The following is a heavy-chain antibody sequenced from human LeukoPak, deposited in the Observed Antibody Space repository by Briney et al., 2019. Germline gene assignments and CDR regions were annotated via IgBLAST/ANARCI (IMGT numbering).Heavy chain of an antibody. Sequence: PSETLSLTCTVSGGTISSYYWSWIRQPPGKGLEWIGYIYYSGSTNYNPSLKSRVTISVDTSKNQFSLKLSSVTAADTAVYYCARVLGVSTYYDFWSGYYTGKHLQENWYFDLWGRGTLVTVSS. D-gene: IGHD3-3*01. CDR1: GGTISSYY. J-gene: IGHJ2*01. CDR3: ARVLGVSTYYDFWSGYYTGKHLQENWYFDL. V-gene: IGHV4-59*01. CDR2: IYYSGST.